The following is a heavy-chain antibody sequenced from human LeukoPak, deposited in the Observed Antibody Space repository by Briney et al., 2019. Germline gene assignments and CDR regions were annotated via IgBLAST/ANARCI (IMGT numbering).Heavy chain of an antibody. J-gene: IGHJ4*02. Sequence: GGSLRLSCAASGFTFSNAWMSWVRQAPGKGLEWDGRIKSKTDDGTTDYATPVKRTFTILRDNSKISLYLEMDSLKTEDTAVYYCTTSPRPDNWGQGTLVTVSS. CDR3: TTSPRPDN. CDR2: IKSKTDDGTT. CDR1: GFTFSNAW. V-gene: IGHV3-15*01.